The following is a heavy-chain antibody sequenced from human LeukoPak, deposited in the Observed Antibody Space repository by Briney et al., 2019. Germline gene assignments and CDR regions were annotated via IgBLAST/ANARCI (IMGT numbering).Heavy chain of an antibody. Sequence: GGSLRLSCAASGFTVSSNYMSWVRQAPGKGLEWVSVIYSGGSTYYADSVKGRFTISRDNSKNTLYLQMNSLRAEDTAVYYCAKAPTMIVVVTHFDYWGQGTLVTVSS. J-gene: IGHJ4*02. CDR2: IYSGGST. CDR3: AKAPTMIVVVTHFDY. CDR1: GFTVSSNY. V-gene: IGHV3-53*01. D-gene: IGHD3-22*01.